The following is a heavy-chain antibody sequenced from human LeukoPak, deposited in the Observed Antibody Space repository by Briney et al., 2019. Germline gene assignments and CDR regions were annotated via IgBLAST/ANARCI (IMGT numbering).Heavy chain of an antibody. Sequence: GGSLRLSCAASGFTFSSYAMHWVRQAPGKGLEWVAVISYDGSNKYYADSVKGRFTISRDNSKNTLYLQMNSLRAEDTAVYYCARDSGLYCSGGSCYSHYYYGMDVWDQGTTVTVSS. CDR1: GFTFSSYA. J-gene: IGHJ6*02. CDR3: ARDSGLYCSGGSCYSHYYYGMDV. D-gene: IGHD2-15*01. V-gene: IGHV3-30-3*01. CDR2: ISYDGSNK.